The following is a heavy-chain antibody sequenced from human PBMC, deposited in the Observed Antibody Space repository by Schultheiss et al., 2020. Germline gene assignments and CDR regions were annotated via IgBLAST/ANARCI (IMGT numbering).Heavy chain of an antibody. V-gene: IGHV4-61*02. CDR1: GGSISSGGYS. Sequence: SETLSLTCTVSGGSISSGGYSWSWIRQPPGKGLEWIGRIYTSGSTYYNPSLKSRVTISVDTSKNQFSLKLSSVTAADTAVYYCARDDFWSGYRFYGMDVWGQGTTVTVSS. CDR3: ARDDFWSGYRFYGMDV. D-gene: IGHD3-3*01. J-gene: IGHJ6*02. CDR2: IYTSGST.